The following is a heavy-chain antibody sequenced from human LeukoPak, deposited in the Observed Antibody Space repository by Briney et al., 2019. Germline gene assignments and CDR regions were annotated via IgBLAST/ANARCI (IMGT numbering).Heavy chain of an antibody. CDR3: ASEGFWSGQTYVDY. D-gene: IGHD3-3*01. CDR2: ISWNSGSI. V-gene: IGHV3-9*01. Sequence: PGRSLLLSCAASGFTFDDYAMHWVRQAPGKGLEWVSGISWNSGSIGYADSVKGRFTISRDNAKNSLYLQMNSLRAEDTAVYYCASEGFWSGQTYVDYWGQGTLVTVSS. J-gene: IGHJ4*02. CDR1: GFTFDDYA.